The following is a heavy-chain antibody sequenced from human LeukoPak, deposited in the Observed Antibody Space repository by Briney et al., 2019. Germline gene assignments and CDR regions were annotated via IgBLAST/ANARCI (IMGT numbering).Heavy chain of an antibody. V-gene: IGHV4-34*01. Sequence: SETLSLTCAVYGGSFSGYYWSWIRQPPGKGLEWIGEINHSGSTNYNPSLKSRVTISVDTSKNQFSLKLSSVTAADTAVYYCASGYCSGGSCYFNEYFQHWGQGTLVTVSS. D-gene: IGHD2-15*01. CDR1: GGSFSGYY. J-gene: IGHJ1*01. CDR2: INHSGST. CDR3: ASGYCSGGSCYFNEYFQH.